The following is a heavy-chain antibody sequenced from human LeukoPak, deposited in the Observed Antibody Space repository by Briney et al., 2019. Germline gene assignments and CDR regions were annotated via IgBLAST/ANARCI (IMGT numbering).Heavy chain of an antibody. Sequence: SETLSLTCTVSGGSISSYYWSWIRQPAGKALEWIGRIYTSGSTNYNPSLKSRVTMSVDTSKNQFSLKLSSVTAADTAVYSCARLPFNSGYEYFDYWGQGTLVTVSS. CDR2: IYTSGST. V-gene: IGHV4-4*07. D-gene: IGHD5-12*01. CDR1: GGSISSYY. CDR3: ARLPFNSGYEYFDY. J-gene: IGHJ4*02.